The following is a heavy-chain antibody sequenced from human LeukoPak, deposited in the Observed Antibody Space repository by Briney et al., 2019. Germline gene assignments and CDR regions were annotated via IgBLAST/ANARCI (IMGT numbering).Heavy chain of an antibody. V-gene: IGHV3-9*01. CDR3: AKDDPTGRYL. CDR1: GFTFDDYA. CDR2: ISWNSGSI. J-gene: IGHJ4*02. D-gene: IGHD1-26*01. Sequence: QPGRSLRLSCAASGFTFDDYAMHWVRQAPGKGLEWVSGISWNSGSIGYADSVKGRFTISRDNSKNTVYLQMNSLRIEDTAVYYCAKDDPTGRYLWGQGTLVTVSS.